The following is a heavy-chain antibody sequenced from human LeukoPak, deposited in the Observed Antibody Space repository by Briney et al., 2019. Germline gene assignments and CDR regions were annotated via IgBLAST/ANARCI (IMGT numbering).Heavy chain of an antibody. D-gene: IGHD1/OR15-1a*01. CDR1: GYTFTGYY. CDR2: INPNSGGT. CDR3: ARGVTGTLYYYYYMDV. J-gene: IGHJ6*03. V-gene: IGHV1-2*02. Sequence: ASVKVSCKASGYTFTGYYMHWVRQAPGQGLEWMGWINPNSGGTNYAQKFQGRVTMTRDTSISTAYMELSRLRSDATAVYYCARGVTGTLYYYYYMDVWGKGTTVTVSS.